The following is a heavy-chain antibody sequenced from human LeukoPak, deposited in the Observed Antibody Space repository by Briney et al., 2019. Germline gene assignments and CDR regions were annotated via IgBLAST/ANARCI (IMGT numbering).Heavy chain of an antibody. CDR1: GGTFSSYA. D-gene: IGHD1-26*01. V-gene: IGHV1-69*04. CDR3: ARDRSRGSYLVWFDFDY. CDR2: IIPILGIA. J-gene: IGHJ4*02. Sequence: GASVKVSCKASGGTFSSYAISWVRQAPGQGLEWMGRIIPILGIANYAQKFQGRVTITADKSTSTAYMELSSLRSEDTAVYYCARDRSRGSYLVWFDFDYWGQGTLVTVSS.